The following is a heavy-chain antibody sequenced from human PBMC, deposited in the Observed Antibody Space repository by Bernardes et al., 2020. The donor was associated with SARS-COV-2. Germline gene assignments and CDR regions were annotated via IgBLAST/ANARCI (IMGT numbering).Heavy chain of an antibody. CDR1: GFTFDDYA. D-gene: IGHD3-22*01. CDR3: AKDILYDSSGTPDY. CDR2: ISWNSGSI. V-gene: IGHV3-9*01. Sequence: GGSLRLSCAASGFTFDDYAMHWVRQAPGKGLEWVSGISWNSGSIGYADSVKGRFTISRDNAKNSLYLQMNSLRAEDTALYYCAKDILYDSSGTPDYWGQGTLVTVSS. J-gene: IGHJ4*02.